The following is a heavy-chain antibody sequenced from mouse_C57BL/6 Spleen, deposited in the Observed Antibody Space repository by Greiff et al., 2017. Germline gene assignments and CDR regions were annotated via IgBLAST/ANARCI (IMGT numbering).Heavy chain of an antibody. CDR1: GYTFTGYG. D-gene: IGHD5-1-1*01. V-gene: IGHV1-9*01. Sequence: QVQLQQSGAELMKPGASVKLSCEATGYTFTGYGIEWVKQRPGHGLEWIGEILTGSGSTNYNEKFKGKATFTADTSYNTVYLQLSSLTTEDSAIYCCARRAYTFYFDYWGQGTTLTVSS. J-gene: IGHJ2*01. CDR2: ILTGSGST. CDR3: ARRAYTFYFDY.